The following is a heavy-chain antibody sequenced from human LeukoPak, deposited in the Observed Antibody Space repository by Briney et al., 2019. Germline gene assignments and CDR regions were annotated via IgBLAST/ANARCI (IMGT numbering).Heavy chain of an antibody. CDR1: GFTFSSYA. V-gene: IGHV3-23*01. CDR2: ISGSGGST. D-gene: IGHD6-19*01. CDR3: AKDRASSGWYEASHFDY. J-gene: IGHJ4*02. Sequence: PGGSLRLSCAASGFTFSSYAMSWVRQAPGKGLEWVSAISGSGGSTYHADSVKGRFTISRDNSKNTLYLQMNSLRAEDTAVYYCAKDRASSGWYEASHFDYWGQGTLVTVSS.